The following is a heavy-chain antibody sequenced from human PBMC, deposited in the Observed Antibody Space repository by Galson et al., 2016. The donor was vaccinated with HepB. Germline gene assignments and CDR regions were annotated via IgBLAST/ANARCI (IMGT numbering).Heavy chain of an antibody. CDR3: ARASGSYQVFDY. CDR2: IKVDGSDK. Sequence: SLRRSCAASRFIFSGYWMSWVRQAPGKGLEWVANIKVDGSDKYYVDSVKGRFTISRDNTKNSLYLEMNSLRAEDTAVYYCARASGSYQVFDYWGQGTLVTVSS. D-gene: IGHD1-26*01. CDR1: RFIFSGYW. V-gene: IGHV3-7*01. J-gene: IGHJ4*02.